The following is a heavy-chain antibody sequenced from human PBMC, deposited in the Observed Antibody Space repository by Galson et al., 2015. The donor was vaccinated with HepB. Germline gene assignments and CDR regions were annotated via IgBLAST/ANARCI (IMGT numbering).Heavy chain of an antibody. J-gene: IGHJ3*02. V-gene: IGHV3-48*01. D-gene: IGHD4-23*01. CDR1: GFTFSSYS. CDR3: ASEGYGGAFDI. Sequence: SLRLSCAASGFTFSSYSMNWVRQAPGKGLEWVSYISSSSSTIYYADSVKGRFTISRDNAKNSLYLQMNSLRAEDTAVYYCASEGYGGAFDIWGQGTMVTVSS. CDR2: ISSSSSTI.